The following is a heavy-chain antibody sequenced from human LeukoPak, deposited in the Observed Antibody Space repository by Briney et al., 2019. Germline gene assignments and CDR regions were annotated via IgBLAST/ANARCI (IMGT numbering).Heavy chain of an antibody. D-gene: IGHD1-20*01. J-gene: IGHJ4*02. CDR3: ARQVVTGTSFDY. CDR1: GYTFTGYY. V-gene: IGHV1-2*02. Sequence: ASVKVSCKASGYTFTGYYMHWVRQAPGQGLEWMGWINPNSGGTNYAQKFQGRVTMTRDTSISSAYMELSRLRSDDTAVYYCARQVVTGTSFDYWGQGTLVTVSS. CDR2: INPNSGGT.